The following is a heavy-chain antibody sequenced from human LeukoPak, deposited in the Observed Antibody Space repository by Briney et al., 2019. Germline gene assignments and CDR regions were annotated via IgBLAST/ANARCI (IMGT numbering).Heavy chain of an antibody. CDR2: IYYSGST. CDR1: GGSISSSSYY. D-gene: IGHD2-2*02. J-gene: IGHJ5*02. V-gene: IGHV4-61*05. CDR3: ARGYCSSTSCYKGAFDP. Sequence: SETLSLTCTVSGGSISSSSYYWGWIRQPPGKGLEWIGYIYYSGSTNYNPSLKSRVTISVDTSKNQFSLKLSSVTAADTAVYYCARGYCSSTSCYKGAFDPWGQGTLVTVSS.